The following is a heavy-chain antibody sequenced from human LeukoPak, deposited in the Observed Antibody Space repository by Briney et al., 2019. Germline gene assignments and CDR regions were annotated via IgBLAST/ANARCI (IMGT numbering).Heavy chain of an antibody. J-gene: IGHJ3*02. CDR2: IIPIFGTA. Sequence: SVKVSCKASGGTFSSYAISWVRQAPGQGLEWMGGIIPIFGTANYAQMLQGRVTITADEATSTAYMELGSLRSEDTAVYSCARDIRDYGGNPGIDAFDIWGQGTMVTVSS. CDR1: GGTFSSYA. V-gene: IGHV1-69*13. CDR3: ARDIRDYGGNPGIDAFDI. D-gene: IGHD4-23*01.